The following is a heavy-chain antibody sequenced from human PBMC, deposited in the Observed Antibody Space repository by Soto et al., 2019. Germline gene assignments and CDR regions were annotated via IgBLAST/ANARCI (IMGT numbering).Heavy chain of an antibody. V-gene: IGHV4-39*05. J-gene: IGHJ6*02. Sequence: SETPALTCTVSDGSISSSSYYWGWIRQPPGKGLEWIGSIYYSGSTYYNPSLKSRVTISVDTSKNQFSLKLSSVTAADTAVYYCAGGRGDYYYGMDVWGQGTTVT. CDR3: AGGRGDYYYGMDV. CDR1: DGSISSSSYY. CDR2: IYYSGST. D-gene: IGHD3-10*01.